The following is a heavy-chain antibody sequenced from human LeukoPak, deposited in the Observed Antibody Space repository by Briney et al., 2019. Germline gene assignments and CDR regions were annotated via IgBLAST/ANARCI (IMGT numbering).Heavy chain of an antibody. CDR3: ARGGPVAGYYYYYYMDV. V-gene: IGHV1-2*02. CDR2: INPNSGGA. Sequence: ASVKVSCKASGYTFSGYYMHWVRQAPGQGLEWMGWINPNSGGANYAQKFQARVTMTRDTSISIAYMELSRLRSDDTAVYYCARGGPVAGYYYYYYMDVWGKGTTVTVSS. CDR1: GYTFSGYY. D-gene: IGHD6-19*01. J-gene: IGHJ6*03.